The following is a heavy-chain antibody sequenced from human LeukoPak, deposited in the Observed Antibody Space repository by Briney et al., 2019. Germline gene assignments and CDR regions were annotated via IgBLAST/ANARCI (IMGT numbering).Heavy chain of an antibody. J-gene: IGHJ6*02. CDR2: INSSGGST. Sequence: ASVKVSCKASEYTFTSYYMHWVRQAPGQGLEWMGIINSSGGSTSYAQKFQGRVTMTRDTSTSTVYMELSSLRSEDTAVYYCATSLGRTTAEYYYYYGMDVWGQGTTVTVSS. CDR1: EYTFTSYY. CDR3: ATSLGRTTAEYYYYYGMDV. D-gene: IGHD4-17*01. V-gene: IGHV1-46*01.